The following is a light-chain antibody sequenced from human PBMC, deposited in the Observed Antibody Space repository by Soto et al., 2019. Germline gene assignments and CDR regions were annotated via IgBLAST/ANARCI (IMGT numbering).Light chain of an antibody. CDR2: GAS. CDR1: QSVSSN. J-gene: IGKJ5*01. V-gene: IGKV3-15*01. Sequence: EIVMTQSPATLSVSAGERATLSCRASQSVSSNLAWYQQKPGQAPRLLIYGASTRATGIPARFSGSGSGTDFTLTITSLQSEDSAVYYCQQHNNWITFGQGTRLEIK. CDR3: QQHNNWIT.